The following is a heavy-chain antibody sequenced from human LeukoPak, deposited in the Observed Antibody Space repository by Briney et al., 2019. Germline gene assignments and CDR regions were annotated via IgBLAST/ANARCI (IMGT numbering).Heavy chain of an antibody. J-gene: IGHJ4*02. D-gene: IGHD3-9*01. V-gene: IGHV1-46*01. CDR3: ARDGRRFFDWLLQGGSFDY. CDR2: INPSGGST. Sequence: ASVKVSCEASGYTFTSYYMHWVRQAPGQGLEWMGIINPSGGSTTYAQKFQGRVTMTRDMSTSTVYMELSSLRSEDTAVYYCARDGRRFFDWLLQGGSFDYWGQGTLVTVSS. CDR1: GYTFTSYY.